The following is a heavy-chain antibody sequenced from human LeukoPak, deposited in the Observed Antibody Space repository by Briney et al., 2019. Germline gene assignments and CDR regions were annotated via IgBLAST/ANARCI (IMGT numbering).Heavy chain of an antibody. V-gene: IGHV3-11*01. J-gene: IGHJ3*02. D-gene: IGHD3-22*01. CDR3: ATLIVVVITRDAFDI. CDR2: ISSDGTIV. CDR1: GFAFSEYY. Sequence: PGGSLRLSCAASGFAFSEYYMTWIRQAPGKGLEWISYISSDGTIVHYADSVKGRFTVSRDNAKNSLYLQMSSLTVEDTAVYYCATLIVVVITRDAFDIWGQGTMVTVSS.